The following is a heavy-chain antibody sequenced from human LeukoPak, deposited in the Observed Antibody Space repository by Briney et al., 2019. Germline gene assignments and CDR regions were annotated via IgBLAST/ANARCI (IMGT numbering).Heavy chain of an antibody. Sequence: ASVKVSCKASGGTFSSYAISWVRQAPGQGLEWMGWISAYNGNTNYAQKLQGRVTMTTDTSTSTAYMELRSLRSDDTAVYYCARDLKAVAGTGDWGQGTLVTVSS. D-gene: IGHD6-19*01. V-gene: IGHV1-18*01. CDR2: ISAYNGNT. CDR3: ARDLKAVAGTGD. J-gene: IGHJ4*02. CDR1: GGTFSSYA.